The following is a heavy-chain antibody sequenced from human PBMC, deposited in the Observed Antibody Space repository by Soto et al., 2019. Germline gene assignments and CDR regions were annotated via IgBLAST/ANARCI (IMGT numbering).Heavy chain of an antibody. CDR3: ARTNGSGSYYAYYYYYGMDV. D-gene: IGHD3-10*01. V-gene: IGHV5-51*01. CDR1: GYSFTSYW. CDR2: IYPGDSDT. J-gene: IGHJ6*02. Sequence: PGESLKISCKGSGYSFTSYWIGWVRQMPGKGLEWMGIIYPGDSDTRYSPSFQGQVTISADKSISTAYLQWSSLKAPDTAMYYCARTNGSGSYYAYYYYYGMDVWGQGTTVTVSS.